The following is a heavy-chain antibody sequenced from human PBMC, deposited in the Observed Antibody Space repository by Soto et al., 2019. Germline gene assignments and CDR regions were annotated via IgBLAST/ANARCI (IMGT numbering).Heavy chain of an antibody. Sequence: GASVKVSCKASGYTFTSCGISWVRQAPGQGLEWMGWISAYNGNTNYAQKLQGRVTMTTDTSTSTAYMELRSLRSDDTAVYYCARDVSDYVWGSYRYTWWFDPWGQGTLVTVSS. V-gene: IGHV1-18*04. D-gene: IGHD3-16*02. J-gene: IGHJ5*02. CDR3: ARDVSDYVWGSYRYTWWFDP. CDR1: GYTFTSCG. CDR2: ISAYNGNT.